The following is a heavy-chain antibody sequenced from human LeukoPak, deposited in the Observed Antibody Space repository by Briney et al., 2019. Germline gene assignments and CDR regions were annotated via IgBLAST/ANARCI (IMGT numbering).Heavy chain of an antibody. CDR1: GGSISSGGYS. CDR3: AREEVGTPGGYFDY. V-gene: IGHV4-30-2*01. CDR2: IYHSGST. J-gene: IGHJ4*02. D-gene: IGHD4-23*01. Sequence: TLSLTCAVSGGSISSGGYSWSWIRQPPGKGLEWIGYIYHSGSTYYNPSLKSRVTISVDRSKNQFSLKLSSVTAADTAVYYCAREEVGTPGGYFDYWGQGTLVTVSS.